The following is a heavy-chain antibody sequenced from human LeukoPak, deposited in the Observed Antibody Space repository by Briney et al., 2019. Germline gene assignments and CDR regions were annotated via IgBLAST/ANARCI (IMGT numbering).Heavy chain of an antibody. J-gene: IGHJ6*03. CDR2: ISSSGSTI. V-gene: IGHV3-48*03. CDR1: GFTFSSYA. D-gene: IGHD5-18*01. Sequence: LSGGSLRLSCAASGFTFSSYAMSWVRQAPGKGLEWVSYISSSGSTIYYADSVKGRFTISRDNAKNSLYLQMNSLRAEDTAVYYCARVRRDTAMVNYMDVWGNGTTVTISS. CDR3: ARVRRDTAMVNYMDV.